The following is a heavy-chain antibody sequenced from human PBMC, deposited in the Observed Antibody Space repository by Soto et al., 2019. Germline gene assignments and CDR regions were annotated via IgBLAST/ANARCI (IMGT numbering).Heavy chain of an antibody. D-gene: IGHD2-2*01. CDR1: GFTFSSYG. Sequence: PGGSLRLSCAASGFTFSSYGMHWVRQAPGKGLEWVAVISYDGSNKYYADSVKGRFTISRDNSKNTLYLQMNSLRAEDTAVYYCAKDRNCSSTSCSYYYYYGMDVWGQGTKVTVSS. CDR3: AKDRNCSSTSCSYYYYYGMDV. V-gene: IGHV3-30*18. J-gene: IGHJ6*02. CDR2: ISYDGSNK.